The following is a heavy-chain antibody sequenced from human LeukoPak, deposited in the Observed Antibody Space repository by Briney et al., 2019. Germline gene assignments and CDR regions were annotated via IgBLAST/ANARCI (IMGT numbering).Heavy chain of an antibody. V-gene: IGHV4-38-2*02. CDR3: ARTMIGDNWFDP. Sequence: SETLSLTCTVSGYSISSGYYWGWMRQPPGKGLEWIGSIYHSGSTYYNPSLKSRVTISVDTSKNQFSLKLSSVTAADTAVYYCARTMIGDNWFDPWGQGTLVTVSS. D-gene: IGHD3-22*01. CDR1: GYSISSGYY. CDR2: IYHSGST. J-gene: IGHJ5*02.